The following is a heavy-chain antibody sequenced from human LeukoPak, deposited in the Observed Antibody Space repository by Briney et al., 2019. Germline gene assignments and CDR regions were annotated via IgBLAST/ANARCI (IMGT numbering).Heavy chain of an antibody. J-gene: IGHJ4*02. V-gene: IGHV1-8*01. D-gene: IGHD3-22*01. CDR2: MNPNSGNT. CDR3: ARGRGYYDSSGYYPAFDY. CDR1: GYTLTSYD. Sequence: ASVKVSCKASGYTLTSYDINWVRQATGQGLEWMGWMNPNSGNTGYAQKFQGRVTMTRNTSISTAYMELSSLRSEDTAVYYCARGRGYYDSSGYYPAFDYWGQGTLVTVSS.